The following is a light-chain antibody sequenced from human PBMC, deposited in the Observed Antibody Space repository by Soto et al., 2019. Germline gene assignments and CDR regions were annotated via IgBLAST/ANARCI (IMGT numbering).Light chain of an antibody. CDR1: QSVSVN. CDR3: QQYNNWPPT. V-gene: IGKV3D-15*01. CDR2: GAS. J-gene: IGKJ1*01. Sequence: EIVMTQSPATLSVSPGEKATLSCCASQSVSVNLAWYQQKPGQAPRLLIYGASTRATGIPARFSGSGSGTEFTLTISSLQSEDFAVYYCQQYNNWPPTFGQGTKVEIK.